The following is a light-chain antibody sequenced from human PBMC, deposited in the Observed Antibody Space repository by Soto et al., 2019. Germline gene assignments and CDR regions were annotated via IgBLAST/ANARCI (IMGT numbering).Light chain of an antibody. J-gene: IGLJ1*01. CDR3: SSYTSSSTHV. V-gene: IGLV2-14*03. CDR1: SSDVGAYTF. CDR2: DVS. Sequence: QSALTQPASVSGSPGQSITISCTGTSSDVGAYTFVSWYQQHPDKVPKLMIFDVSRLHSGVSDRFSGSKSGNTASLTISGLQPEDEADYYCSSYTSSSTHVFGSGTKLTVL.